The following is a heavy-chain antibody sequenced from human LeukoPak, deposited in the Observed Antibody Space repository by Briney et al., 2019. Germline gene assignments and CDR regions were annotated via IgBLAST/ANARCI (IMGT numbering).Heavy chain of an antibody. Sequence: ASVKVSCTVSGYTLTELCMHWVRQAPGKGLEGMGGFDPEDGETIYAQKFQGRVTMTEDTSTDTAYMELSSLRSEDTAVYYCATVSRGVYFDYWGQGTLVTVSS. CDR1: GYTLTELC. V-gene: IGHV1-24*01. D-gene: IGHD3-10*01. CDR3: ATVSRGVYFDY. CDR2: FDPEDGET. J-gene: IGHJ4*02.